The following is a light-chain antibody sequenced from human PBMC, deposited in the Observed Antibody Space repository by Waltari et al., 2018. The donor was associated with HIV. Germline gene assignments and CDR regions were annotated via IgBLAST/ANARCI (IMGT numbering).Light chain of an antibody. J-gene: IGLJ2*01. V-gene: IGLV6-57*04. CDR1: SGNIARYF. Sequence: NFVLTQPRSVSASPGQTVTISCTRSSGNIARYFVQLLQQRPDSAPTTVIYEDDKRPSGVPDRFSGSIDSSSNSASLTISGLQTEDEADYYCQSYYLTNVVFGGGTKLTVL. CDR3: QSYYLTNVV. CDR2: EDD.